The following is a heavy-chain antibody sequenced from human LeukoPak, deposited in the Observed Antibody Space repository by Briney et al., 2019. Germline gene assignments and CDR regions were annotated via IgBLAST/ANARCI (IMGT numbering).Heavy chain of an antibody. CDR2: LQKDGSDI. Sequence: GGSLRLSCAASGFTFSNYGMHWVRQAPDKGLEWVAFLQKDGSDIHYADSVKGRFTISRDNSKNTLHLQMNTLRAEDTAVYYCASRIATAGSVDYWGQGTLVTVSS. V-gene: IGHV3-30*02. CDR3: ASRIATAGSVDY. CDR1: GFTFSNYG. J-gene: IGHJ4*02. D-gene: IGHD6-13*01.